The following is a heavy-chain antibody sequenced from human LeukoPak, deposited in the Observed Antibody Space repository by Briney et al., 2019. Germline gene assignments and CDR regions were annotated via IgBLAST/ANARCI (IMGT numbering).Heavy chain of an antibody. J-gene: IGHJ4*02. Sequence: ASVKVSCKASGYTFTSYGISWVRQAPGQGLEWMGWISAYNGNTNYAQKLQGRVTTTTDTSTSTAYMELRSLRSDDTAVYYCARSLNPNDDSSGWYDYWGQGTLVTVSS. D-gene: IGHD6-19*01. CDR2: ISAYNGNT. CDR1: GYTFTSYG. CDR3: ARSLNPNDDSSGWYDY. V-gene: IGHV1-18*01.